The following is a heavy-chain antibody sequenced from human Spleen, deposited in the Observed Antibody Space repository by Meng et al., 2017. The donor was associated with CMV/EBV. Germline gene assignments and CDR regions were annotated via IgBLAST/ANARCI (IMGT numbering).Heavy chain of an antibody. J-gene: IGHJ6*02. V-gene: IGHV3-66*02. CDR3: ARAMDV. CDR1: GFSVRSNY. CDR2: IYSGGTT. Sequence: GESLKISCVVSGFSVRSNYMNWVRQAPGKGLEWVSVIYSGGTTYDADSVKGRFTISRDNSRNTLYLQMNSLRAEDTAVYYCARAMDVWGQGTTVTVSS.